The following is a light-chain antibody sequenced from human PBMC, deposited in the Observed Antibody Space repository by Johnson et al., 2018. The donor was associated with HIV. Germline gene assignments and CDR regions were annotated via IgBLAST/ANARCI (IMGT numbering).Light chain of an antibody. CDR1: SSNIGNNY. CDR2: DNN. V-gene: IGLV1-51*01. J-gene: IGLJ1*01. Sequence: QSVLTQPPSVSAAPGQKVTISCSGSSSNIGNNYVSWYQQLPGTAPKLIIYDNNKRPSGIPDRFSGSKSGTSATLGITALQTGDEADYYCGTWDSSLSAVYVFGTGTKVTVL. CDR3: GTWDSSLSAVYV.